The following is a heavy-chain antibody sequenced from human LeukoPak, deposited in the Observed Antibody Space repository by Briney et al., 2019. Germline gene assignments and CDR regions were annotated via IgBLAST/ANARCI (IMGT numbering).Heavy chain of an antibody. CDR1: GFTVSSIY. J-gene: IGHJ5*02. V-gene: IGHV3-53*01. CDR3: ARGGKRYNWNEGEWFDP. Sequence: GGSLRLSCAVSGFTVSSIYMSWVRQAPGKGLEWVSFIYSDGNTYYADSVKGRFTISRDNSKNTLYLQMNSLRAEDTAVHYCARGGKRYNWNEGEWFDPWGQGTLVTVSS. CDR2: IYSDGNT. D-gene: IGHD1-1*01.